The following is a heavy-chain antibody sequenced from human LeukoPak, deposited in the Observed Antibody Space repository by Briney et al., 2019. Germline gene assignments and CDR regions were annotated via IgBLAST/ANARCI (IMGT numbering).Heavy chain of an antibody. CDR3: AKYVGAMIVVPYFDN. CDR1: GFTFSSYG. CDR2: ISGSGFTT. D-gene: IGHD3-22*01. V-gene: IGHV3-23*01. J-gene: IGHJ4*02. Sequence: GGSLKLSCAASGFTFSSYGMTWVRQAPGKGLEWVSSISGSGFTTYHSDSMKGRFTISRDNSRNTLYLQMSSLRAEDTAVYYCAKYVGAMIVVPYFDNWGQGTLVTVSS.